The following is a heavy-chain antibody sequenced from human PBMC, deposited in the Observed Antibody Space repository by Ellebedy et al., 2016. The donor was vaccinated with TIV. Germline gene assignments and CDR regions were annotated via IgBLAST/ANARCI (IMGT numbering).Heavy chain of an antibody. CDR3: AKGSNQVAAACFDL. CDR1: GFTFSSHG. CDR2: ISGGAGRI. D-gene: IGHD2-2*01. V-gene: IGHV3-23*01. J-gene: IGHJ5*02. Sequence: GESLKISCAASGFTFSSHGMAWVRQAPGKGLEWVSAISGGAGRIYYPDSVKGRFTISRDNSKNTVYLQMNSLRPEETAVYSCAKGSNQVAAACFDLWGQGTLVTVSS.